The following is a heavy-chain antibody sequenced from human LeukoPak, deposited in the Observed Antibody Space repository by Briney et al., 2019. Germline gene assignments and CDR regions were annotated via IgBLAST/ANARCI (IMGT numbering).Heavy chain of an antibody. J-gene: IGHJ4*02. CDR3: ARASDYIDY. D-gene: IGHD3-16*01. CDR1: GHTFTGYY. V-gene: IGHV1-2*02. CDR2: ISPNSGVT. Sequence: ASVKVSCKASGHTFTGYYLHWVRQAPGQGLEWMGWISPNSGVTHYAQMFQGRVTMTRDRSISTAYMELSSLRSDDTAVYYCARASDYIDYWGQGTLVTVSS.